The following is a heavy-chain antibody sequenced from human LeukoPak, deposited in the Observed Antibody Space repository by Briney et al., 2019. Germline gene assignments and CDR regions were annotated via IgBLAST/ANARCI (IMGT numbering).Heavy chain of an antibody. D-gene: IGHD3-10*01. V-gene: IGHV3-23*01. CDR3: AKRLRCGSGSLDY. Sequence: GGSLRLSRAASGFTFSSYAMSWGRQAPGKGLEGVSAISGSGGSTYYADSVKGRFTISRDNSKNTLYLQMNSLRAEDTAVYYCAKRLRCGSGSLDYWGQGTLVTVSS. J-gene: IGHJ4*02. CDR2: ISGSGGST. CDR1: GFTFSSYA.